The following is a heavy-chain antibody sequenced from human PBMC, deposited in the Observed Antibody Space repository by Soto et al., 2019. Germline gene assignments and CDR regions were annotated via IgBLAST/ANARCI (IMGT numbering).Heavy chain of an antibody. CDR3: AKEVIAARPYYFDH. CDR2: ISASGAYT. Sequence: PWGSLRLSCAASGFTFNNYAVSWARQTPGKGLEWVATISASGAYTFYADSVKGRFTISRDNSQNTLFLHMRSLRAGDTATYYCAKEVIAARPYYFDHWGQGTLVTVSS. V-gene: IGHV3-23*01. D-gene: IGHD6-6*01. J-gene: IGHJ4*02. CDR1: GFTFNNYA.